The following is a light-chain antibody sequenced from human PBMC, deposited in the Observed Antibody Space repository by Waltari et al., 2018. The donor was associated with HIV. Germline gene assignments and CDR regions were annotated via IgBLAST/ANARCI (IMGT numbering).Light chain of an antibody. Sequence: QSVLTQPPSVSGAPGQRVTISCTGSSSNIGAGYDVHWYQQLPGTAPNLLIYGNSNRPSGVPDRFSGSKSGTSASLAITGLQAEDEADYYGQSYDSSLSAGVFGGGTRLTVL. V-gene: IGLV1-40*01. CDR2: GNS. CDR3: QSYDSSLSAGV. J-gene: IGLJ3*02. CDR1: SSNIGAGYD.